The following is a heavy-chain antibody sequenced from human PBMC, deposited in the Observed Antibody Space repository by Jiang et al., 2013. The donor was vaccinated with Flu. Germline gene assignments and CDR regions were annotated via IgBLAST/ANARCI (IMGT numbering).Heavy chain of an antibody. Sequence: SGPGLVKPSQTLSLTCTVSGGSISSGGYYWSWIRQHPGKGLEWIGYIYYSGSTYYNPSLKSRVTISVDTSKNQFSLKLSSVTAADTAVYYCARDKSPGFWSGPNYYYYYMDVWGKGTTVTVSS. CDR2: IYYSGST. D-gene: IGHD3-3*01. V-gene: IGHV4-31*03. CDR1: GGSISSGGYY. J-gene: IGHJ6*03. CDR3: ARDKSPGFWSGPNYYYYYMDV.